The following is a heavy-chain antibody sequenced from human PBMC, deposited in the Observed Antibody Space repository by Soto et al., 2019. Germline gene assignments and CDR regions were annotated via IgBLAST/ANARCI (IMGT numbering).Heavy chain of an antibody. CDR2: IYYSGST. V-gene: IGHV4-39*01. CDR1: GGSISRSSYY. Sequence: SETLSLTCTVSGGSISRSSYYWGWIRQPPGKGLEWIGSIYYSGSTYYNPSLKSRVTISVDTSKNQFSLKLSSVTAADTAVYYCARLYYDFWSGYFFDYWGQGTLVTVSS. D-gene: IGHD3-3*01. CDR3: ARLYYDFWSGYFFDY. J-gene: IGHJ4*02.